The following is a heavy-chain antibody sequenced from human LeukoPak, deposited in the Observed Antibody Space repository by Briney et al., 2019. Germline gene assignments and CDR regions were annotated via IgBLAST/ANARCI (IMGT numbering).Heavy chain of an antibody. Sequence: SETLSLTCTVSGYSISSGYYWGWIRQPPGKGLEWIGSIYHSGSTYYNPSLKSRVTISVDTSKNQFSLKLSSVTAADTAVYYCAREGSGTIDYWGQGTLATVSP. V-gene: IGHV4-38-2*02. CDR2: IYHSGST. CDR3: AREGSGTIDY. CDR1: GYSISSGYY. D-gene: IGHD1-7*01. J-gene: IGHJ4*02.